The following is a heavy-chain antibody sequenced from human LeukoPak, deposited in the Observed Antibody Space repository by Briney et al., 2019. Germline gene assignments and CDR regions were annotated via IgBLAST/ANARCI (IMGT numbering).Heavy chain of an antibody. CDR3: AKDVGSSITARRAFDY. CDR2: ISGSGAST. J-gene: IGHJ4*02. CDR1: GFTFSSNA. Sequence: GGSLRLSCAASGFTFSSNAMSWVRQAPGKGLDWVSSISGSGASTYYAASVKGRFTIYRDNSKNTLYLQMHSLRAEDTAIYYCAKDVGSSITARRAFDYWGQGSLVTVSS. V-gene: IGHV3-23*01. D-gene: IGHD6-6*01.